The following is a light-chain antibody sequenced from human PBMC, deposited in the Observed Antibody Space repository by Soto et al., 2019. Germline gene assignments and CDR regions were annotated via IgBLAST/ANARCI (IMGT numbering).Light chain of an antibody. CDR1: QSISSW. V-gene: IGKV1-5*01. Sequence: DIQMTQSPSTLSASVGDRVTITCRASQSISSWLAWYQQKPGKAPKLLIYDASSLESGVPSRFSGSGSGTEFTLTISSLQPGDFATYSCQQYNSYSGTFGQGTKVEIK. CDR2: DAS. J-gene: IGKJ1*01. CDR3: QQYNSYSGT.